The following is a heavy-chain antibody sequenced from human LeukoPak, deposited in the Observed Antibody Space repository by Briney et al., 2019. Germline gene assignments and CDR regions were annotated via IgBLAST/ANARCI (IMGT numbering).Heavy chain of an antibody. CDR3: ASIIGNHRYGDYFDH. Sequence: PGGSLRLSCAASGFTFSSYWMSWVRQAPGKGLEWVANIKQDGSENYYVDSVKGRFTISRDNAKNSLYLQMNSLRAEDTAVYYCASIIGNHRYGDYFDHWGQGTLVTVSS. V-gene: IGHV3-7*01. D-gene: IGHD4-17*01. CDR1: GFTFSSYW. J-gene: IGHJ4*02. CDR2: IKQDGSEN.